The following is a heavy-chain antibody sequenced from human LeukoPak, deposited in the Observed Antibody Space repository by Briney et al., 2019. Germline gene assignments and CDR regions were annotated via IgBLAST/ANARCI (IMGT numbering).Heavy chain of an antibody. CDR2: IYYSGST. CDR3: ARLVAVAGCDY. J-gene: IGHJ4*02. D-gene: IGHD6-19*01. CDR1: GGSISSSSYY. Sequence: SETLSLTCTVSGGSISSSSYYWGWIRQPPGKGLEWIGSIYYSGSTYYNPSLKSRVTISVDTSKNQFSLKLSSVTAADTAVYYCARLVAVAGCDYWGQGTLVTVSS. V-gene: IGHV4-39*01.